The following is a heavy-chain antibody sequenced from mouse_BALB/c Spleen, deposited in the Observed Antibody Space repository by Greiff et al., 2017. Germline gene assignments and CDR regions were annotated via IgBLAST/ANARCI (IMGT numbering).Heavy chain of an antibody. Sequence: EVMLVESGGGLVKPGGSLKLSCAASGFTFSSYAMSWVRQSPEKRLEWVAEISSGGSYTYYPDTVTGRFTISRDNAKNTLYLEMSSLRSEDTAMYYCAREGYDSFYAMDYWGQGTSVTVSS. V-gene: IGHV5-9-4*01. D-gene: IGHD2-4*01. CDR1: GFTFSSYA. CDR2: ISSGGSYT. J-gene: IGHJ4*01. CDR3: AREGYDSFYAMDY.